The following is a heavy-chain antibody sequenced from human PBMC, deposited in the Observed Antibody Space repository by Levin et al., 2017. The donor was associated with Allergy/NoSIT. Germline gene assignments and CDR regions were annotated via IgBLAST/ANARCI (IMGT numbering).Heavy chain of an antibody. CDR1: GFTFSSYS. CDR2: ISRSSSTI. CDR3: ARLTGRWYYYGMDV. J-gene: IGHJ6*02. V-gene: IGHV3-48*01. D-gene: IGHD4-23*01. Sequence: ETLSLTCAASGFTFSSYSMNWVRQAPGKGLEWVSYISRSSSTIYYADSVKGRFTISRDNAKNSLYLQMNSLRAEDTAVYYGARLTGRWYYYGMDVWGQGTTVTVSS.